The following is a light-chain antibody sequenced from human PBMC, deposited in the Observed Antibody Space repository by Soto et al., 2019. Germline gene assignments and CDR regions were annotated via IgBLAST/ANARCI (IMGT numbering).Light chain of an antibody. V-gene: IGLV2-11*01. J-gene: IGLJ1*01. CDR1: SSDVGGYNY. CDR3: CSYAGRYV. CDR2: DVS. Sequence: QSALTQPRSVSGSPGQSVTISCTGTSSDVGGYNYVSWYQQHPGKAPKLMIYDVSKRPSGVPDRFSGSKSGNTASLTISGLQAEDEADYYCCSYAGRYVFGTGTKLTVL.